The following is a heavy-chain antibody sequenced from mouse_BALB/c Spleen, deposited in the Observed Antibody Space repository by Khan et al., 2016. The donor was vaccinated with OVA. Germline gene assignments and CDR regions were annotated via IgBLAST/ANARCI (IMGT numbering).Heavy chain of an antibody. Sequence: VQLQESGPGLVAPSQSLSITCTVSGFSLTSYGVHWVRQPPGKGLEWLGVIWAGGSTNYNSALMSRLSISKDNSKSQVFLKMNSLQTDDTAMYYCARYGYGYYAMDYWGQGTSVTVSS. D-gene: IGHD1-2*01. CDR2: IWAGGST. J-gene: IGHJ4*01. CDR3: ARYGYGYYAMDY. CDR1: GFSLTSYG. V-gene: IGHV2-9*02.